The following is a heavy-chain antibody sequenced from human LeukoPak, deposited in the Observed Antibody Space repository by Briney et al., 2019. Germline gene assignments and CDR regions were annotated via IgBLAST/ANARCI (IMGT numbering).Heavy chain of an antibody. V-gene: IGHV3-48*02. D-gene: IGHD5-18*01. CDR1: GFTFSSYS. J-gene: IGHJ4*02. Sequence: GGSLRLSCEASGFTFSSYSMTWVRQAPGKGLEWVSYISSTSAIYYTDSVKGRFSISRDNAKNSLYLQMNSLRDEDTALYYCARALGAYGYGSFDYWGQGTLVTVSS. CDR2: ISSTSAI. CDR3: ARALGAYGYGSFDY.